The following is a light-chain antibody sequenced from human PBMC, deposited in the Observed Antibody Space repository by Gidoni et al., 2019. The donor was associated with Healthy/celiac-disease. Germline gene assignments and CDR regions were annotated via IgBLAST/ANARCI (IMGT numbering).Light chain of an antibody. V-gene: IGLV2-11*01. CDR3: CSYAGSYPVV. Sequence: QSALTQPRPVSGSPGQSVTISCTGTSSDVGGYNYVSWYQQHPGKAPKLMIYAVRKRPSGVPDRFSGSKSGNTASLTISGLQAEDEADYYCCSYAGSYPVVFGGGTKLTV. J-gene: IGLJ2*01. CDR2: AVR. CDR1: SSDVGGYNY.